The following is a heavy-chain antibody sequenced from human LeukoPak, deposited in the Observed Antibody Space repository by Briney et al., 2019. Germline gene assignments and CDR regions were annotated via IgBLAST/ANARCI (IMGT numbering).Heavy chain of an antibody. Sequence: GGSLRLSCAASGFTVITNDMTWVRQAPGKGLEWVSVLYSDGNTKYADSVQGRFTISRDNSKNTLYLEMNSLSPDDTAVYYCAXXXEPLAXXXXXXXGXGTXVTVXX. CDR3: AXXXEPLAXXXXXX. CDR2: LYSDGNT. J-gene: IGHJ1*01. V-gene: IGHV3-53*01. D-gene: IGHD1-14*01. CDR1: GFTVITND.